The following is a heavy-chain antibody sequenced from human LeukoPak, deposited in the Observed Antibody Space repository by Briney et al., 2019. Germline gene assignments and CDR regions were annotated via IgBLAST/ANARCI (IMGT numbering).Heavy chain of an antibody. V-gene: IGHV1-46*01. CDR3: AREAGPRHFDY. J-gene: IGHJ4*02. Sequence: GASVKVSFKASGYTFTSYYMHWVRQAPGQGLEWMGIINPSGGSTSYAQKFQGRVTMTRDTSTSTVYMELSSLRSEDTAVYYCAREAGPRHFDYWGQGTLVTVSS. CDR1: GYTFTSYY. CDR2: INPSGGST.